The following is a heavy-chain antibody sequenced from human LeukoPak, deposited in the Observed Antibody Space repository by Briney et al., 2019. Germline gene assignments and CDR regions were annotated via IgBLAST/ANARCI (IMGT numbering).Heavy chain of an antibody. V-gene: IGHV3-11*04. CDR2: FRSSGTTI. D-gene: IGHD6-19*01. CDR3: ARDRGAVTDVFDY. CDR1: GFTFSDYY. J-gene: IGHJ4*02. Sequence: PGGSLRLSCVASGFTFSDYYMSWIRQAPGEGLGWVSYFRSSGTTIHYADSVKGRFIISRDNAKNAPYLQRNSLRAEDTAVYYCARDRGAVTDVFDYWGQGTLVTVSS.